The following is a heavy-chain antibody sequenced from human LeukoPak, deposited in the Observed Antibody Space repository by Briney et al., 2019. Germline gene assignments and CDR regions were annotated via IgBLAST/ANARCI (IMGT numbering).Heavy chain of an antibody. CDR3: ARQRSRYSSGWQYFQH. CDR1: GGSFSGYY. Sequence: SETLSLPCAVYGGSFSGYYWSWIRRPPGKGLGWIGEINHSGSTNYNPSLKSRVTISVDTSKNQFSLKLSSVTAADTAVYYCARQRSRYSSGWQYFQHWGQGTLVTVSS. CDR2: INHSGST. D-gene: IGHD6-19*01. V-gene: IGHV4-34*01. J-gene: IGHJ1*01.